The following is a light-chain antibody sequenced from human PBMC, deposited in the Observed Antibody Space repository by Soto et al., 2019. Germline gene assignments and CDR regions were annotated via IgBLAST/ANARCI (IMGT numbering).Light chain of an antibody. CDR2: MAS. Sequence: DIQMTQSPSTLSASVGDRVTITCRASQSISVWLSWYQQKPGKAPKLLIYMASTLESGVPSRFSGSGSGTEFTLTISSPQPDDFATYYCQHYSAYSTFGQGTRVEI. V-gene: IGKV1-5*03. CDR3: QHYSAYST. CDR1: QSISVW. J-gene: IGKJ1*01.